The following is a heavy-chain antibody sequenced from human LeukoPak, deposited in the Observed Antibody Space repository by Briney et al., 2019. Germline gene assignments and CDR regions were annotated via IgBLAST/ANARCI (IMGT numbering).Heavy chain of an antibody. V-gene: IGHV3-9*01. CDR2: ISWNSRTI. Sequence: GGSLRLSCAASGFIFDDYAMHWVRQAPGKGLQWVSGISWNSRTIDYADSVKGRFTISRDNAKNSLYLQMNSLRAEDTALYYCAKDIGYSSSVTDAFDIWGQGTMVTVSS. J-gene: IGHJ3*02. D-gene: IGHD6-13*01. CDR3: AKDIGYSSSVTDAFDI. CDR1: GFIFDDYA.